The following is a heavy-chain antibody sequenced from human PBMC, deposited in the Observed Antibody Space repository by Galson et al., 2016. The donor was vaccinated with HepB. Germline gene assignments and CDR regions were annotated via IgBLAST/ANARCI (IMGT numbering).Heavy chain of an antibody. D-gene: IGHD3-10*01. CDR1: GFSLRTSGLG. J-gene: IGHJ4*02. Sequence: PALVKPTHALTLTCSFSGFSLRTSGLGVSWIRQPPGKAPEWLARIDWDDDIYYSPSLKTRLTISKDTFKNQVVLTMTGVDPADAGTYYCARIRVDAMGRGVMNYWGQGVLVTVSS. CDR3: ARIRVDAMGRGVMNY. CDR2: IDWDDDI. V-gene: IGHV2-70*11.